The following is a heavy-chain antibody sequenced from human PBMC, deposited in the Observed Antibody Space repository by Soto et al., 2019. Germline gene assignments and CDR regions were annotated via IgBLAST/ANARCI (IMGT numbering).Heavy chain of an antibody. CDR3: AKSVAVAGDPFDY. V-gene: IGHV3-23*01. CDR2: ISGSGGST. Sequence: PGGSLRLSCAASGFTFSSYAMSWVRQAPGKGLEWVSAISGSGGSTYYADSVKGRFTISRDNSKNTLYLQMNSLRAEDTAVYYGAKSVAVAGDPFDYWGQGTLVTVSS. D-gene: IGHD6-19*01. CDR1: GFTFSSYA. J-gene: IGHJ4*02.